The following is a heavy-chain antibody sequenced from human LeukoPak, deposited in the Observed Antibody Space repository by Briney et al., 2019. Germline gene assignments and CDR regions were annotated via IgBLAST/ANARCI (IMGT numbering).Heavy chain of an antibody. D-gene: IGHD4-23*01. V-gene: IGHV1-18*01. CDR2: ISTYTGIT. J-gene: IGHJ5*02. Sequence: ASVNVSCKASGYTFISFGVSWVRQAPGQGLEWMGWISTYTGITHYAEKFQGRVTMTADTSTATAYMELKSLTYDDTAIYYCARDSDYGGTGYGDWLDPWGQGALVIVSS. CDR3: ARDSDYGGTGYGDWLDP. CDR1: GYTFISFG.